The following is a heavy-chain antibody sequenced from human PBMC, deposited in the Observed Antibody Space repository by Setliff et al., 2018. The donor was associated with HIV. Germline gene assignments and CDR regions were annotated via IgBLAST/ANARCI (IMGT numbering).Heavy chain of an antibody. V-gene: IGHV3-66*01. CDR3: ARGGVLQFMQS. D-gene: IGHD3-10*01. CDR1: GFIVSRNY. J-gene: IGHJ6*02. Sequence: PGGSLRLSCAASGFIVSRNYMSWVRQAPGKGLERVSIIYSGGSTYYADSVQGRFTISRDNSKNTLYLQMNSLRAEDTAVYYCARGGVLQFMQSWGQGTTVTVSS. CDR2: IYSGGST.